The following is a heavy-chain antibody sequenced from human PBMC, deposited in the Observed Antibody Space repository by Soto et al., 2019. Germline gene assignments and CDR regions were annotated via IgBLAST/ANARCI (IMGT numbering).Heavy chain of an antibody. J-gene: IGHJ4*02. CDR2: INHSGNT. CDR3: ATDRGNY. V-gene: IGHV4-34*01. CDR1: GGSFGDYY. Sequence: SETLSLTCAVYGGSFGDYYWSWIRQPPGKGLEWLGEINHSGNTNYNPSLKSRVTISVDTSRNHFSLKVNSVTAADTAVYYCATDRGNYWGQGTQVIVSS.